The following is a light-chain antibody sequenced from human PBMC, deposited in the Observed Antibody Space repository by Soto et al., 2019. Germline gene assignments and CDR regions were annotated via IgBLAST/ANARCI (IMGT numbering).Light chain of an antibody. Sequence: DIQMTQSPSTLSASVGARVPITCRASQSISVWLAWYQQKAGKAPNLLIYKASRLESGVPSRFSGSGSETGFTLTISGLQPGDSATYYCQQYNSYSPTFGQGTKVDIK. CDR2: KAS. V-gene: IGKV1-5*03. J-gene: IGKJ1*01. CDR1: QSISVW. CDR3: QQYNSYSPT.